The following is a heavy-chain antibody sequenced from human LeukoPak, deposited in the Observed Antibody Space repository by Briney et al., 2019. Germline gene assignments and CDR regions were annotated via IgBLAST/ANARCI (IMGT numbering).Heavy chain of an antibody. V-gene: IGHV4-4*07. D-gene: IGHD3-22*01. CDR2: FYTSGST. Sequence: PSETLSLTCTVSGASIGRYYWSWIRQPAGKGLEWIGRFYTSGSTNYNPSLKSRLTMSVDSSKNQFSLNLSSVTAADTAVYYCARVGYDSSGYYRHDAFDIWGQGTMVTVSS. J-gene: IGHJ3*02. CDR3: ARVGYDSSGYYRHDAFDI. CDR1: GASIGRYY.